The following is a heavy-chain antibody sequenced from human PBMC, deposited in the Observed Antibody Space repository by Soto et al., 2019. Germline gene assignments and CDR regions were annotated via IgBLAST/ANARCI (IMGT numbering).Heavy chain of an antibody. D-gene: IGHD2-2*01. CDR3: GRCTSTSCHLGSDY. J-gene: IGHJ4*02. CDR1: GFTFSSYA. V-gene: IGHV3-30-3*01. Sequence: PGGSLRLSCAASGFTFSSYAMNWVHQAPGKGLEWVALISHDGINKYYADSVRGRFTISRDSSTNTLYLQMNSLRAADTAVYYCGRCTSTSCHLGSDYWGQGTLLTVSS. CDR2: ISHDGINK.